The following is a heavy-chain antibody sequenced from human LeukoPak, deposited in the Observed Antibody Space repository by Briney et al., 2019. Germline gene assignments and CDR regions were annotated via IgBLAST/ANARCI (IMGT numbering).Heavy chain of an antibody. CDR1: GRSLRGYY. V-gene: IGHV4-34*10. J-gene: IGHJ3*02. CDR3: ARERGNNYYDSSGYYPKAFDI. Sequence: SETLSLTCAVSGRSLRGYYWSWIRQAPGKGLEWIGQIDHSGRTNYNPSLKSRITMSVDTSKNQFSLKLSSVTAADTAVYYCARERGNNYYDSSGYYPKAFDIWGQGTMVTVSS. D-gene: IGHD3-22*01. CDR2: IDHSGRT.